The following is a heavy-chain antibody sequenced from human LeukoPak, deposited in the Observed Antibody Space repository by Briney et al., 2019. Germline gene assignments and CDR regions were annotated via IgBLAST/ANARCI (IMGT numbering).Heavy chain of an antibody. CDR2: ISSSGSTI. D-gene: IGHD3-22*01. Sequence: PGGSLRLSCAASGFTFSSYEMNWVRQAPGKGLEWVSYISSSGSTIYYADSVKGRFTISRDNAKNSLYPQMNSLRAEDTAVYYCAREYYDSSGYYFDYWGQGTLVTVSS. CDR1: GFTFSSYE. CDR3: AREYYDSSGYYFDY. V-gene: IGHV3-48*03. J-gene: IGHJ4*02.